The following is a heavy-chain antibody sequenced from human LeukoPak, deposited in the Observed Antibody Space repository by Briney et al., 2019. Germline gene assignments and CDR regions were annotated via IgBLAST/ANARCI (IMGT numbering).Heavy chain of an antibody. CDR3: AKAPVTTCRGAFCYPFDY. CDR2: ISSSCSTI. D-gene: IGHD2-15*01. Sequence: PGGSLRLPCAASGFPFRDYYMSWIRQAPGKAVEWLSYISSSCSTIYYADSVKGRFTISRDSSKNTLFLQMNRLRPEDAAVYYCAKAPVTTCRGAFCYPFDYWGLGTLVTVSS. J-gene: IGHJ4*02. V-gene: IGHV3-11*01. CDR1: GFPFRDYY.